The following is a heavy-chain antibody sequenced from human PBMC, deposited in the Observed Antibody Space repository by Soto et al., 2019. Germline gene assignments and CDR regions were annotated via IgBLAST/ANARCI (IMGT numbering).Heavy chain of an antibody. D-gene: IGHD2-2*01. Sequence: SETLSLTCTLSGGSIGTSYWSWIRQPPGKGLEWIGYIYYSGSTNYNPSLKSRVTISVDTSKNQFSLKLSSVTAADTAVYYCARGISSSSTCNAGVFAYWGQGTLVTVS. CDR1: GGSIGTSY. V-gene: IGHV4-59*01. CDR3: ARGISSSSTCNAGVFAY. J-gene: IGHJ4*02. CDR2: IYYSGST.